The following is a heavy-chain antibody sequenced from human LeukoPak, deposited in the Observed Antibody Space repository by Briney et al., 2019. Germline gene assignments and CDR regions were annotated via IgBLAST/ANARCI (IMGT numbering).Heavy chain of an antibody. J-gene: IGHJ3*02. CDR2: INWNGGST. CDR1: GFTFSSYW. CDR3: ARSTGYCSGGSCYHPGAFDI. Sequence: PGGSLRLSCAASGFTFSSYWMHWVRQAPGTGLVWVSGINWNGGSTGYADSVKGRFTISRDNAKNSLYLQINSLRAEDTALYYCARSTGYCSGGSCYHPGAFDIWGQGTMVTVSS. V-gene: IGHV3-20*04. D-gene: IGHD2-15*01.